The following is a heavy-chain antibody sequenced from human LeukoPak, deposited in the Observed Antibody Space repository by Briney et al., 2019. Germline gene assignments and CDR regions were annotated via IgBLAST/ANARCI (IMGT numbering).Heavy chain of an antibody. CDR1: GFTLSNYG. D-gene: IGHD2-2*01. CDR3: AQEGTAQVSTWYEN. J-gene: IGHJ4*02. Sequence: GGSLRLSCAGAGFTLSNYGMHWVRQAPGKGLEWVAVISYEGRTTYYGDSLKGRFTISRDNSRNTLFLQMNSLSPDDTAVYYCAQEGTAQVSTWYENWGQGTLVTVSS. V-gene: IGHV3-30*18. CDR2: ISYEGRTT.